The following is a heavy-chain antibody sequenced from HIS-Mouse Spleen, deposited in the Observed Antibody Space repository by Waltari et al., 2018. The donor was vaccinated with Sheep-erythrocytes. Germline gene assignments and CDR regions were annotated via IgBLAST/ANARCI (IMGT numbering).Heavy chain of an antibody. CDR3: ARVGSSSSGNWLDP. Sequence: QVQLVQSGAEVKKPGASVKVSCKASGYTFTGYYMHWVRQAPGQGLEWMGWINPNSGGTNTAQKCQGRVTMTRDTSISTAYMELSRLRSDDTAVYYCARVGSSSSGNWLDPWGQGTLVTVSS. V-gene: IGHV1-2*02. CDR1: GYTFTGYY. J-gene: IGHJ5*02. CDR2: INPNSGGT. D-gene: IGHD6-6*01.